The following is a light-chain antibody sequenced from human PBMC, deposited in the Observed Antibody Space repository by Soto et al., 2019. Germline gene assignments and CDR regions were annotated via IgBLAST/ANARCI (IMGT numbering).Light chain of an antibody. J-gene: IGLJ1*01. V-gene: IGLV2-14*01. CDR3: SSYITTDTYV. CDR2: EVS. Sequence: QSVLTQPASVSGSPGQSITISCTGTSSDVGGYNYVSWYQQHPGKAPKLMIYEVSNRPSGVSNRFSGYKSGNTASLTISGLQAEDEADYYCSSYITTDTYVFGSGTKVTVL. CDR1: SSDVGGYNY.